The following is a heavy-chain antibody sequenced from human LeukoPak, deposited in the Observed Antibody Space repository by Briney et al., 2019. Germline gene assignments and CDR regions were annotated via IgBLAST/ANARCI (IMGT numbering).Heavy chain of an antibody. J-gene: IGHJ5*02. CDR2: MNPNSGNT. Sequence: ASVKVSCKASGYSFTSYDINWVRQATGQGLEWMGWMNPNSGNTGYAQKFQGRVTMTRNTSISTAYMELSSLRSEDTAVYYCARGLIAVAGTFVWFDPWGQGTLVTVSS. CDR1: GYSFTSYD. V-gene: IGHV1-8*01. CDR3: ARGLIAVAGTFVWFDP. D-gene: IGHD6-19*01.